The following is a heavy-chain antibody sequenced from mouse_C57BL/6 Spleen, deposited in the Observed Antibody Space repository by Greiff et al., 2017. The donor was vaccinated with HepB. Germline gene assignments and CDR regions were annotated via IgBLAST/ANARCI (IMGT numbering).Heavy chain of an antibody. V-gene: IGHV3-6*01. CDR1: GYSITSGYY. D-gene: IGHD1-2*01. CDR3: ARDPAYPY. CDR2: ISYDGSN. Sequence: ESGPGLVKPSQSLSLTCSVTGYSITSGYYWNWIRQFPGNKLEWMGYISYDGSNNYNPSLKNRISITRDTSKNQFFLKLNSVTTEDTATYYCARDPAYPYWGQGTLVTVSA. J-gene: IGHJ3*01.